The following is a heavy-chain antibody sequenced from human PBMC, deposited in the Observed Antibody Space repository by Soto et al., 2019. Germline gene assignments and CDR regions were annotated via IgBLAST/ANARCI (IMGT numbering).Heavy chain of an antibody. J-gene: IGHJ6*02. D-gene: IGHD5-12*01. CDR1: GGTFSNSA. CDR3: ARDKARLQLGGNYYYILDV. CDR2: IMPIFRTA. Sequence: QVQLVQSGAEVKKPGSSVKVSCKASGGTFSNSAISWVRQAPGQGLEWMGGIMPIFRTADYAQRFQGRVTITADESTSTAYMELRSLRSEDTAVYYCARDKARLQLGGNYYYILDVWGQGTLVTVSS. V-gene: IGHV1-69*12.